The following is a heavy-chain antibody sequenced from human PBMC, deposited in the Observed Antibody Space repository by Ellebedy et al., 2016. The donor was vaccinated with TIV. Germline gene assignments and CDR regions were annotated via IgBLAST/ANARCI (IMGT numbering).Heavy chain of an antibody. J-gene: IGHJ4*02. CDR3: ARDLLDNYGDYGFFDY. D-gene: IGHD4-17*01. CDR2: IYYSET. CDR1: DGSISSYY. Sequence: MPSETLSLTCTVSDGSISSYYWSWIRQPPGKGLEWIGYIYYSETTYNPSLKSRVTISVDTSKNQFSLSLRSVTAADTAVYYCARDLLDNYGDYGFFDYWGQGTLVTVSS. V-gene: IGHV4-59*01.